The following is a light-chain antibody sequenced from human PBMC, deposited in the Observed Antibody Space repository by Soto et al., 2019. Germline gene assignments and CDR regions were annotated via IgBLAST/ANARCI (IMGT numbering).Light chain of an antibody. CDR3: SLYTSSSTVV. J-gene: IGLJ2*01. Sequence: QSALTQPASVSGSPGQSITISCTGTSSDIGAYNYVSWYQQHPGKAPKLMIYDVSNRPSGVSNRFSGSKSGHTASLTISGLQAEDEADYYCSLYTSSSTVVFGGGTKLTVL. V-gene: IGLV2-14*01. CDR2: DVS. CDR1: SSDIGAYNY.